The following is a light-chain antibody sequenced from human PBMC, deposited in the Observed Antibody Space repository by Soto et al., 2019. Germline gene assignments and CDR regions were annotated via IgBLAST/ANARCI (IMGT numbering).Light chain of an antibody. V-gene: IGLV2-14*01. J-gene: IGLJ1*01. CDR2: EVT. Sequence: QSVLTQPASVSGSPGHSITISCTATSRDVGGYDYVSWYQQQPGEAPTFMIYEVTNRPSGVSHRFSGSKSGSTASLTISGLQAEDEADYYCTSYTTTSRYVFGTGTKVTV. CDR1: SRDVGGYDY. CDR3: TSYTTTSRYV.